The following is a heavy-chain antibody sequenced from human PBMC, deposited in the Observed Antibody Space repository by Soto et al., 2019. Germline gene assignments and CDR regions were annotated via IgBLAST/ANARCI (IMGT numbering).Heavy chain of an antibody. CDR3: AKHATKGVDRRAPYFFDY. CDR2: IHYDGST. V-gene: IGHV4-39*01. D-gene: IGHD2-8*01. J-gene: IGHJ4*02. CDR1: GGSISSSSLY. Sequence: QLQLQESGPGMVKPSETLSLTCIVSGGSISSSSLYWGWVRQPPGKALEWIGSIHYDGSTYYNPSLRSRVTISVETSEKHFSLKVNSVTAADTATYYCAKHATKGVDRRAPYFFDYWGQGILVTASS.